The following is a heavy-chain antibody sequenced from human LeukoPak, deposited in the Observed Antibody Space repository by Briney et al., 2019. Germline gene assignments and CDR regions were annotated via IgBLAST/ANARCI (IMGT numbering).Heavy chain of an antibody. V-gene: IGHV1-8*01. Sequence: VSVKVSCKASGYTFNSYDINWVRQATGQGLEGMGWMNPNSGNTGYAQKFQGRVTMTRNTSISTAYMELSSLRSEDTAVYYCARRSRMVRAFDCWGQANLVTVSS. J-gene: IGHJ4*02. CDR1: GYTFNSYD. CDR3: ARRSRMVRAFDC. CDR2: MNPNSGNT. D-gene: IGHD3-10*01.